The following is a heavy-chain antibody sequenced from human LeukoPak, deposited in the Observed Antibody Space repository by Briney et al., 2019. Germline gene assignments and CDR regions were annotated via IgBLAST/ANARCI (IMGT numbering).Heavy chain of an antibody. CDR2: ISGSGGNT. CDR3: AQDGGGSIAVAGTNSDY. J-gene: IGHJ4*02. Sequence: GGSLRLSCAASGFTFSGYTMTWVRQPPGKGLEWVSGISGSGGNTYYADSVKGRFTISRDNSRNTLYLQMNSLRAEDTAVYYCAQDGGGSIAVAGTNSDYWGEGTLVT. D-gene: IGHD6-19*01. V-gene: IGHV3-23*01. CDR1: GFTFSGYT.